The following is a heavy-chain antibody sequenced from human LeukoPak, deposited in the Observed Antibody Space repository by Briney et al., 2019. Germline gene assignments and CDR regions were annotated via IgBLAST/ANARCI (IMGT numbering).Heavy chain of an antibody. CDR1: GFTVSSNY. J-gene: IGHJ4*02. CDR2: IYSGGST. Sequence: GGSLRLSCAASGFTVSSNYMSWVRQAPGKGLEWVSVIYSGGSTYYADSVKGRFTISRDNSKNTLYLQMNSLRAEDTAVYYCAREGYGDYVDFDYWGQGTLVTVSS. D-gene: IGHD4-17*01. CDR3: AREGYGDYVDFDY. V-gene: IGHV3-53*01.